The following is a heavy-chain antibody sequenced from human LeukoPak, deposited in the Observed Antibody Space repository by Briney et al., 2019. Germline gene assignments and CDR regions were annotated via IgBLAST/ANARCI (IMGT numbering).Heavy chain of an antibody. D-gene: IGHD3-10*01. V-gene: IGHV4-59*01. CDR3: ARAVGGDGSGSL. CDR2: IYYRVTS. Sequence: SETLSLTCTVSGDSISTYYWSWIRQPPGKGLEWIGYIYYRVTSDYNPSLKSRVTMSVDMSTRQISLKLSSVTAADTAVYYCARAVGGDGSGSLWGPGTVVTVSS. CDR1: GDSISTYY. J-gene: IGHJ4*02.